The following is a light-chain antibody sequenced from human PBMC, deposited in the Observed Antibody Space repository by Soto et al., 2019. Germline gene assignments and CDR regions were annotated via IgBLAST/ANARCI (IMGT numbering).Light chain of an antibody. J-gene: IGLJ3*02. Sequence: QSALTQPASVSGSPGQSITISCTGTSRDVGGYNYVSWYQQHPVKAPKLMIYEVSHRPSGVSNHFSGSKSGNTASLTISGLQAEDEADYYCSSYTSSSTWVFGGGTKLTVL. V-gene: IGLV2-14*01. CDR1: SRDVGGYNY. CDR3: SSYTSSSTWV. CDR2: EVS.